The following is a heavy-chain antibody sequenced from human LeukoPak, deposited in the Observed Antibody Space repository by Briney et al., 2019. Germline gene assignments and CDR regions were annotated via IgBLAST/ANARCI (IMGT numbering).Heavy chain of an antibody. CDR2: IKQGGSER. CDR3: AREGTMTANAFDI. V-gene: IGHV3-7*01. CDR1: GFTFSSHW. D-gene: IGHD2-21*02. Sequence: GGSLRLSCAATGFTFSSHWMNWVRQAPGKGLEWVANIKQGGSERYYVDSVKGRFTISRDNAKNSLYPQMNSLRAEDTAVYYCAREGTMTANAFDIWGQGTMVTVSS. J-gene: IGHJ3*02.